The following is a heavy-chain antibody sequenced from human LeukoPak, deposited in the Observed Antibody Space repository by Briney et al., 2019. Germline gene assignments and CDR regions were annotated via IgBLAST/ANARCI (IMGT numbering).Heavy chain of an antibody. CDR2: ISSGGSTI. CDR1: GFTFSGYY. J-gene: IGHJ4*02. Sequence: GGSLRLSCAVSGFTFSGYYMSWIRQAPGKGLEWVSYISSGGSTISHADSVKGRFTISRDNAENSLYLQMNSLRAEDTAVYCARRAAAGRCFDYWGQGTLVTVSS. CDR3: ARRAAAGRCFDY. V-gene: IGHV3-11*01. D-gene: IGHD6-13*01.